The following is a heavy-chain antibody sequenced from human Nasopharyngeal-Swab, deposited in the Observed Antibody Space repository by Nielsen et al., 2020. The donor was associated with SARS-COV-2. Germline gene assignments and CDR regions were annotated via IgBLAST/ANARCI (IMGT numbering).Heavy chain of an antibody. J-gene: IGHJ6*03. CDR3: AVGATGYYYMDV. Sequence: SVKVSCKASGGTFGSYAISWVRQAPGQGLEWMGGVIPIFGTANYAQKFQGRVTITADESTSTAYMELSSLRSEDTAVYYCAVGATGYYYMDVWGKGTTVTVSS. CDR1: GGTFGSYA. D-gene: IGHD1-26*01. CDR2: VIPIFGTA. V-gene: IGHV1-69*13.